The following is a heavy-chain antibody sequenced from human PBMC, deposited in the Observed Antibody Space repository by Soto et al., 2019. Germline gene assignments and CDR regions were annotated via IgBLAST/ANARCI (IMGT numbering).Heavy chain of an antibody. Sequence: ASVKVSCKASGYMFTTYGISWVRQAPGQGLEWMGWISAYNGNTKYAQKLQGRVTMTTDTSTNTAYMELRSLRSDDTAVYYCARERCSSTSCYKGPFYYYGLDVWGQGTTVTVSS. CDR3: ARERCSSTSCYKGPFYYYGLDV. CDR1: GYMFTTYG. CDR2: ISAYNGNT. D-gene: IGHD2-2*02. J-gene: IGHJ6*02. V-gene: IGHV1-18*01.